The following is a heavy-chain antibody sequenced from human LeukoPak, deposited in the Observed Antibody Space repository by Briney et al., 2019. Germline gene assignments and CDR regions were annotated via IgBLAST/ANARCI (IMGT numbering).Heavy chain of an antibody. V-gene: IGHV4-34*01. CDR1: GGSFSGYY. Sequence: PSETLSLTCAVYGGSFSGYYWSWIRQPPGKGLEWIGEINHSGSTNYNPSLKTRVTISVDTSKNQFSLKLSSVTAADTAVYYCARAWMVDYYYMDVWGKGTTVAVS. CDR2: INHSGST. CDR3: ARAWMVDYYYMDV. D-gene: IGHD3-10*01. J-gene: IGHJ6*03.